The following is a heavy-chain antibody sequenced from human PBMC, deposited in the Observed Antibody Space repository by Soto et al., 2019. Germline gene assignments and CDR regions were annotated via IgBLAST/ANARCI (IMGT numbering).Heavy chain of an antibody. CDR2: ISAYNGNT. Sequence: ASVKVSCKASGYTFTSYGISWVRQAPGQGLEWMGWISAYNGNTNYAQKLQGRVTMTTDTSTSTAYMELRSLRSDDTAVYYYARLAHLSMVPRYFDYWGQGTLVTVSS. V-gene: IGHV1-18*01. CDR3: ARLAHLSMVPRYFDY. CDR1: GYTFTSYG. J-gene: IGHJ4*02. D-gene: IGHD6-13*01.